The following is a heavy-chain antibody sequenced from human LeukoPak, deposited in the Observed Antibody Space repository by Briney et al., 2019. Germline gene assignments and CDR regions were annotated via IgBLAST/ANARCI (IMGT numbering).Heavy chain of an antibody. V-gene: IGHV4-34*01. J-gene: IGHJ4*02. Sequence: SETLSLTCAVYGGSFSGYYWSWIRQPPGKGLEWIGEINHSGSTNYNSSLKSRVTISVDTSKNQFSLKLSSVTAADTAVYYCARGGYCSGGSCYFDYWGQGTLVTVSS. CDR2: INHSGST. D-gene: IGHD2-15*01. CDR3: ARGGYCSGGSCYFDY. CDR1: GGSFSGYY.